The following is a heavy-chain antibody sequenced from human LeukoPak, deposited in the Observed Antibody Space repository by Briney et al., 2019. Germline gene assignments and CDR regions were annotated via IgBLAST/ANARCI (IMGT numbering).Heavy chain of an antibody. CDR1: GYTFSNYG. Sequence: ASVKVSCKTSGYTFSNYGISWVRQAPGQGLEWMEWITAYNGNRLYAQRFQGRITLTTDTSTSTSYMELRSLEYDDTAIYYCARDNDKVVDHWGQGTLVTVSP. CDR2: ITAYNGNR. D-gene: IGHD1-1*01. CDR3: ARDNDKVVDH. V-gene: IGHV1-18*01. J-gene: IGHJ4*01.